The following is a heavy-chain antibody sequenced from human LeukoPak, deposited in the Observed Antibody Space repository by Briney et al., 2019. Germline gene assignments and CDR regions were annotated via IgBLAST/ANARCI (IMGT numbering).Heavy chain of an antibody. D-gene: IGHD2-15*01. J-gene: IGHJ4*02. CDR2: IYYSGST. CDR3: ARGGGYCSGGSCHYFDY. CDR1: GGSFSGYY. Sequence: WETLSLTRAVYGGSFSGYYWSWIRQPPGKGLEWIGYIYYSGSTNYNPSLKSRVTISVDTSKNQFSRKLSSVTAADTAVYYCARGGGYCSGGSCHYFDYRGQGTLVTVSS. V-gene: IGHV4-59*01.